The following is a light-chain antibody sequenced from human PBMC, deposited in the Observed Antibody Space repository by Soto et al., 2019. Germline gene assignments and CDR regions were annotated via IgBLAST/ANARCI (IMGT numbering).Light chain of an antibody. V-gene: IGLV1-44*01. CDR2: SNN. CDR3: AAWHDSLNGVL. CDR1: TSNIGSKT. Sequence: QSVLTQPPSASGTPGHRVTISRSGGTSNIGSKTNNWYQQFPGTATKLLIYSNNQRPSRVPHRFSGYKSGSSASLAISGLQSEDEADYYCAAWHDSLNGVLFGGGNKLT. J-gene: IGLJ2*01.